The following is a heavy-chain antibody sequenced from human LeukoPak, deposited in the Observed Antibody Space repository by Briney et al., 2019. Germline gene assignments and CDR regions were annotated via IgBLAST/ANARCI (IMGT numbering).Heavy chain of an antibody. CDR3: ARGLTVTTRLAGY. V-gene: IGHV1-8*01. CDR1: GYTFTSYD. D-gene: IGHD4-17*01. CDR2: MNPNSGNT. J-gene: IGHJ4*02. Sequence: ASVKVPCKASGYTFTSYDINWVRQATGQGLEWMGWMNPNSGNTDYAQKFQGRVTMTRNTSISTAYMELSSLRSEDTAMYYCARGLTVTTRLAGYWGQGTLVTVSS.